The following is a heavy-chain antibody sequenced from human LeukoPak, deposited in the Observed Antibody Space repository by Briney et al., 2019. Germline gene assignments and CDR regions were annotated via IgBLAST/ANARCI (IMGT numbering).Heavy chain of an antibody. V-gene: IGHV3-53*01. Sequence: GGSLRLSCAASGFIVSSYYMSWVRQAPGEGLEWVSLIYGDGTTTYADSVKGRFTIYRDITKSTLYLHMDSLRAEDTGLYYCVRGGSGYAWAFDIWGQGTMLTVSS. CDR1: GFIVSSYY. CDR3: VRGGSGYAWAFDI. D-gene: IGHD5-12*01. J-gene: IGHJ3*02. CDR2: IYGDGTT.